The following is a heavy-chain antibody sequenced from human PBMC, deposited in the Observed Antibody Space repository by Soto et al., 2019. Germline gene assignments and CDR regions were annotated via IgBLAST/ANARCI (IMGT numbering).Heavy chain of an antibody. CDR3: VREGYGAFNFYGMDV. CDR1: GDRLFSNSAA. V-gene: IGHV6-1*01. D-gene: IGHD4-17*01. J-gene: IGHJ6*02. CDR2: TYYRSKWYN. Sequence: PSQTLSLTCAISGDRLFSNSAAWNWIRQSPSRGLEWLGRTYYRSKWYNDYAISVRGRISINPDTSKNQFSLQLNSVTPEDTAVYYCVREGYGAFNFYGMDVWGQGTTVTVSS.